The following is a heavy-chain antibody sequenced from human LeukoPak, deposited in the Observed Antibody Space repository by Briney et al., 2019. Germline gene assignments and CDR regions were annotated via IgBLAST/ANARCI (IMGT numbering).Heavy chain of an antibody. CDR3: ATLGCTGENCPRAGRALGGY. CDR2: ISSGNTFV. CDR1: GFTFSSYT. D-gene: IGHD2-8*02. Sequence: GGSLRLSCTGSGFTFSSYTIHWVRQAPGQGLEWVSSISSGNTFVYYAETVPGRFTISTDNAANTPYLQLDSLRADDTAIYYCATLGCTGENCPRAGRALGGYWGQGTLVTVSS. J-gene: IGHJ4*02. V-gene: IGHV3-21*01.